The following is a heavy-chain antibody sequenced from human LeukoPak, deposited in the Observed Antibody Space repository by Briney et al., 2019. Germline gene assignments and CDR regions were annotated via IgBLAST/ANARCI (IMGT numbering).Heavy chain of an antibody. D-gene: IGHD6-19*01. CDR1: GYSFTDYY. CDR3: ARSLVAGTVFDL. CDR2: INPSTDGT. J-gene: IGHJ5*02. V-gene: IGHV1-2*02. Sequence: ASVKVFCKASGYSFTDYYIHWVRQAPGQGLQWMGWINPSTDGTNYAQKFQGRVTVTRDTSINTAYMELSRLTSDDTAVFYCARSLVAGTVFDLWGQGTLVTVSS.